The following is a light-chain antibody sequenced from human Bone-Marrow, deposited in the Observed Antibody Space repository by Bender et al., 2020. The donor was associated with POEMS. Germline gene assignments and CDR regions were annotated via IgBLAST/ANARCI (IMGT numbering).Light chain of an antibody. Sequence: QSVLTQPPSVSGAPGQRVTISCTGSSSNIGAGYDVHWYQQLPGTAPKLLIYGHTNRPSGVPDRFSGSKSGTSASLAITGLQAEDEADYYCQSYDGSLSGSVFGGGTKLTVL. J-gene: IGLJ3*02. CDR3: QSYDGSLSGSV. CDR2: GHT. V-gene: IGLV1-40*01. CDR1: SSNIGAGYD.